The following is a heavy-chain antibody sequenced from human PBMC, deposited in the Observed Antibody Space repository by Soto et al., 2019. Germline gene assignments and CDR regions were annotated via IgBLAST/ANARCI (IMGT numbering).Heavy chain of an antibody. J-gene: IGHJ3*02. CDR1: GFTFSSYS. CDR2: ISSSSSYI. V-gene: IGHV3-21*01. CDR3: AIHSLGSSSWHGTRDDAFDI. D-gene: IGHD6-13*01. Sequence: GGSLRLSXAASGFTFSSYSMNWVRQAPGKGLEWVSSISSSSSYIYYADSVKGRFTISRDNAKNSLYLQMNSLRAEDTAVYYCAIHSLGSSSWHGTRDDAFDIWGQGTMVTVS.